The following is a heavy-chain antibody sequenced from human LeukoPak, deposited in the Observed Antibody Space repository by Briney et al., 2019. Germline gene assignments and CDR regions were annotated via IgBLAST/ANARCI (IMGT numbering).Heavy chain of an antibody. J-gene: IGHJ4*02. V-gene: IGHV3-21*01. Sequence: GGSLRLSCAASGFTFSSYSMNWVRQAPGKGLEWVSSISSSSSYIYYADSVKGRFTISRDSAKNSLYLQMNSLRAEDTAVYYCARRYHYYYGSGSYIYYFDYWGQGTLVTVSS. CDR3: ARRYHYYYGSGSYIYYFDY. CDR1: GFTFSSYS. CDR2: ISSSSSYI. D-gene: IGHD3-10*01.